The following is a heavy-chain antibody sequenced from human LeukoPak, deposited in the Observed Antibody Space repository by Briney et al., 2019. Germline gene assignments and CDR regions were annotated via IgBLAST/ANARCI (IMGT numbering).Heavy chain of an antibody. D-gene: IGHD2-15*01. CDR3: ARVKGYCSGGSCYANRFDP. J-gene: IGHJ5*02. CDR1: GFTFSSYA. CDR2: ISYDGSNK. Sequence: PGGSLRLSCAASGFTFSSYAMHWVRQAPGKGLEWVAVISYDGSNKYYADSVKGRFTISRDNSKNTLYLQMNSLRAEDTAVYYCARVKGYCSGGSCYANRFDPWGQGTLVTVSS. V-gene: IGHV3-30*04.